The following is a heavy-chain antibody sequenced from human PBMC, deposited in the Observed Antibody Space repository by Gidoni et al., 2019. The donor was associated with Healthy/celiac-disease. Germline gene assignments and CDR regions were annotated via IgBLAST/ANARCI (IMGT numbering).Heavy chain of an antibody. Sequence: QVQLQQWGAGLLKPSETLSLTCAVYGGSFSGYYWSWIRQPPGKGLEWIGEINHSGSTNYNPSLKSRVTISVDTSKNQFSLKLSSVTAADTAVYYCAREGARGSSWYRGPRLGFDYWGQGTLVTVSS. CDR2: INHSGST. V-gene: IGHV4-34*01. J-gene: IGHJ4*02. D-gene: IGHD6-13*01. CDR1: GGSFSGYY. CDR3: AREGARGSSWYRGPRLGFDY.